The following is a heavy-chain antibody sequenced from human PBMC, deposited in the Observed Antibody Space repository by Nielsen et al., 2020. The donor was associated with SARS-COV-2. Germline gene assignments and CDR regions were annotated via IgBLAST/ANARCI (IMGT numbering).Heavy chain of an antibody. CDR1: GFTFNNYH. Sequence: GESLKISCAASGFTFNNYHMSWVRQAPGKGLEWVSTISGGDDSTYYADSVKGRFTISRDNSKSTLYLQMNSLRPEDTAVFYCASVYGSGSNLDYWGQGTLVTVSS. CDR3: ASVYGSGSNLDY. D-gene: IGHD3-10*01. CDR2: ISGGDDST. V-gene: IGHV3-23*01. J-gene: IGHJ4*02.